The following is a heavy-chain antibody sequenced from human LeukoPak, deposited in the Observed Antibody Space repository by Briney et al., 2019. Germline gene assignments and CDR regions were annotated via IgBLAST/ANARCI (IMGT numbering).Heavy chain of an antibody. D-gene: IGHD6-6*01. CDR1: NGSITSYY. Sequence: SETLSLTCNVSNGSITSYYWGWVRQPPGKGLEFIGYIHYSGSTNYNPSLESRVAISAEKSKNQFSLKLSSVTAADTALYFCVKSIASRGEIVFDIWGQGTMVTVSS. J-gene: IGHJ3*02. CDR3: VKSIASRGEIVFDI. V-gene: IGHV4-59*01. CDR2: IHYSGST.